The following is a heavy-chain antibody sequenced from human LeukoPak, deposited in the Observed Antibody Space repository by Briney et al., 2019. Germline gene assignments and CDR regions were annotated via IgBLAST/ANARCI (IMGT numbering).Heavy chain of an antibody. V-gene: IGHV3-23*01. Sequence: GGSLRLSCVASGFTLSSYAMSWVRQAPGKGLQWVSSLGISGGYTWYAGSVKGRFTISRDSSKNTLYLQMNSLRAEDTAVYYCAKDLDYVWGSYRLGGDFDYWGQGTLVTVSS. CDR2: LGISGGYT. D-gene: IGHD3-16*02. CDR3: AKDLDYVWGSYRLGGDFDY. J-gene: IGHJ4*02. CDR1: GFTLSSYA.